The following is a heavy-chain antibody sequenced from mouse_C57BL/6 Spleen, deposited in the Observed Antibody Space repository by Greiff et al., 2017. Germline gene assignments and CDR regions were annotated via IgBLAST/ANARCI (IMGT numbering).Heavy chain of an antibody. CDR2: ICGGGGNT. J-gene: IGHJ2*01. D-gene: IGHD2-2*01. V-gene: IGHV5-9*01. CDR3: ARLVTTSFDY. Sequence: EVQLVESGGGLVKPGGSLKLSCAASGFTFSSYTMSWVRQTPEKRLEWVATICGGGGNTYYPDSVKGRFTISRDNAKNTLYLQMRSLRSEDTALYYCARLVTTSFDYWGQGTTLTVSS. CDR1: GFTFSSYT.